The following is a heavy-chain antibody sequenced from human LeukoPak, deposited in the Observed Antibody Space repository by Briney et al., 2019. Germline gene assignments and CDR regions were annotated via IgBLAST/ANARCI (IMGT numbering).Heavy chain of an antibody. J-gene: IGHJ5*02. V-gene: IGHV4-59*01. Sequence: SETLSLTCTVSGDSISTYFWSWIRQSPGKGLQWIGYIYNSGSTNYNPSLKSRVTISVDTSKNQFSLKLSSVTAADTAVYYCARLSSLANIAARGRIWLDPWGQGSLVTVSS. CDR2: IYNSGST. CDR3: ARLSSLANIAARGRIWLDP. D-gene: IGHD6-6*01. CDR1: GDSISTYF.